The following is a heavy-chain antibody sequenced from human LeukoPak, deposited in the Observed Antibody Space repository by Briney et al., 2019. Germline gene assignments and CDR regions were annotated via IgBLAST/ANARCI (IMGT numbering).Heavy chain of an antibody. CDR1: GFTFIAYS. V-gene: IGHV3-21*01. CDR2: ISSSSAYI. CDR3: ARENFYDSSGYDAFDI. D-gene: IGHD3-22*01. J-gene: IGHJ3*02. Sequence: GGSLRLCCAASGFTFIAYSMNWVHQAPGKGLEWVSSISSSSAYIYYADSVEGRFTVSRDNAKNSLYLQMNSLRAEDTAVYYCARENFYDSSGYDAFDIWGQGTMVTVSS.